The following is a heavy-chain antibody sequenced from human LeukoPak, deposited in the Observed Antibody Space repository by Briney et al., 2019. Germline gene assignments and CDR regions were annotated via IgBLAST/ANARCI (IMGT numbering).Heavy chain of an antibody. CDR3: ARPTAVTLVDAFNI. J-gene: IGHJ3*02. CDR1: GFNFSSYW. Sequence: GGSLRLSCAAAGFNFSSYWMTWVRQPPGKGLEWVANIKQDGTEKYYVDSVKGRFTISRDNAKNSLYLQMNSLRDVDTAVYFCARPTAVTLVDAFNIWGLGTMVTVSS. D-gene: IGHD4-17*01. V-gene: IGHV3-7*04. CDR2: IKQDGTEK.